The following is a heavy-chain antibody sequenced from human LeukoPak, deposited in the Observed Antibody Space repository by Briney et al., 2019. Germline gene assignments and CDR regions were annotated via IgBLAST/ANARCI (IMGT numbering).Heavy chain of an antibody. Sequence: GASVKVSCKASGGTFSSYAISWVRQAPGQGLEWMGRIIPILGIANYAQKFQGRVTITADKSTSTAYMELSSLRSEDTAVYYCARDPPSYYDSSEGLGYWGQGTLVTVSS. V-gene: IGHV1-69*04. D-gene: IGHD3-22*01. CDR1: GGTFSSYA. CDR3: ARDPPSYYDSSEGLGY. J-gene: IGHJ4*02. CDR2: IIPILGIA.